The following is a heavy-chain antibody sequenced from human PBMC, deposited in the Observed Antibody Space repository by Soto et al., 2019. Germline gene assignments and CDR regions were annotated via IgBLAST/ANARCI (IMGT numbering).Heavy chain of an antibody. CDR3: AKVSFTEVPYYYGMDV. CDR1: GFTFSSYG. J-gene: IGHJ6*02. V-gene: IGHV3-30*18. Sequence: QVQLVESGGGVVQPGRSLRLSCAASGFTFSSYGMHWVRQAPGKGLEWVAVISYDGSNKYYADSVKGRFTISRDNSKNTLYLQMNSLRAEDTAVYYCAKVSFTEVPYYYGMDVWGQGTTVTVSS. CDR2: ISYDGSNK.